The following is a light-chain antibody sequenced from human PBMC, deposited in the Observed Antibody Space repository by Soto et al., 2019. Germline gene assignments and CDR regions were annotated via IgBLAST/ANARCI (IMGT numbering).Light chain of an antibody. V-gene: IGLV3-21*01. CDR3: QVWDSGSAHVF. CDR1: NIGSKG. J-gene: IGLJ2*01. Sequence: SYELTQPPSVSVAPGETARISCGGNNIGSKGVHWYQHKPGQAPVLVIYSDTDLPPVIPERFSGSNSANMATLTISRVEAGDEADYYCQVWDSGSAHVFFGGGTKVTVL. CDR2: SDT.